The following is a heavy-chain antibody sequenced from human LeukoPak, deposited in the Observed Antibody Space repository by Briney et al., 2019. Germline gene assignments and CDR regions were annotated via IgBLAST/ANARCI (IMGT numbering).Heavy chain of an antibody. CDR2: IYYSGST. Sequence: SETLSLTCTVSGGSISSYYWSWIRQPPGKGLEWIGYIYYSGSTNYNPSLKSRVTISVDTSKNQFSLKLSSVTAADTAVYYCARDYGSGSYYNFHEGFDYWGQGTMVNGSS. V-gene: IGHV4-59*01. CDR3: ARDYGSGSYYNFHEGFDY. CDR1: GGSISSYY. J-gene: IGHJ3*01. D-gene: IGHD3-10*01.